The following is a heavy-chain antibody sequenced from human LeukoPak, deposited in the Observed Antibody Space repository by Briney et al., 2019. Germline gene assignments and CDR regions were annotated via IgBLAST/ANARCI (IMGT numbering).Heavy chain of an antibody. CDR2: ISTTGST. CDR3: SRGKTIFGVVIIHHAFDI. CDR1: GDSVSTYY. J-gene: IGHJ3*02. D-gene: IGHD3-3*01. V-gene: IGHV4-4*07. Sequence: SETLSLTCTVSGDSVSTYYWSWIRQSAGKGLEWIGHISTTGSTTYNPSLKSRVTVSVDTSKNQFSLKLSSVTAADTAVYYCSRGKTIFGVVIIHHAFDIWGQGTMVTVSS.